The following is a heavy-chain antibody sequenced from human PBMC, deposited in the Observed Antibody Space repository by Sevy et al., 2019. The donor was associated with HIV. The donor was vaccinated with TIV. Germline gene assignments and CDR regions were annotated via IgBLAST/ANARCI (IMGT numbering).Heavy chain of an antibody. D-gene: IGHD3-16*02. CDR3: AGGGSWDYVWGSYQAGFDY. J-gene: IGHJ4*02. CDR2: IWYDGSNK. Sequence: GGSLRLSCAASGFTFSSYGMHWVRQAPGKGLEWVAVIWYDGSNKYYADSVKGRFTISRDNSKNTRYLQMNSLRAEDTAVYYCAGGGSWDYVWGSYQAGFDYWGQGTLVTVSS. V-gene: IGHV3-33*01. CDR1: GFTFSSYG.